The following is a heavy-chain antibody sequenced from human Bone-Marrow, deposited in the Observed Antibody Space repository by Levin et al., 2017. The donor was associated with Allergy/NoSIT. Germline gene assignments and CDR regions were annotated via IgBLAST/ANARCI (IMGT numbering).Heavy chain of an antibody. V-gene: IGHV5-51*01. Sequence: GESLKISCKASGYSFTSYWIGWVRQMPGKGLEWLGIIFPRDSETRYSPSFEGQVTISADKSITTAYLQWSSLGASDSAMYYCARPYSGTYYLFDSWGQGTLVTVSS. CDR1: GYSFTSYW. J-gene: IGHJ4*02. CDR2: IFPRDSET. CDR3: ARPYSGTYYLFDS. D-gene: IGHD1-26*01.